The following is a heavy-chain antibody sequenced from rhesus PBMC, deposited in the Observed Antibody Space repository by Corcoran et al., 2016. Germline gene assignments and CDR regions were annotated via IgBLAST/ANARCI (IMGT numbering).Heavy chain of an antibody. CDR2: INSGGGST. J-gene: IGHJ4*01. V-gene: IGHV3S5*01. CDR1: GFTFSSYG. Sequence: EVQLVETGGGLVQPGGSLKLSCAASGFTFSSYGMSWVRQAPGKGLEWVSAINSGGGSTYYADSVKGRLTISRDNSNNTLSLQMNSLRAEDTAVYYCANNRGYFDYWGQGVLVTVSS. CDR3: ANNRGYFDY.